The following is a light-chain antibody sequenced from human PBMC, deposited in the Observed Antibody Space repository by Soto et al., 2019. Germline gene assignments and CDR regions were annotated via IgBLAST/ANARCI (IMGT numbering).Light chain of an antibody. Sequence: EIVLTQSPATLSLSPGDRAILSCRASQSIISALAWYQQKPGQAPRLLIYDASDRATGIPARFSGSRSGTDFTLTISSLEHEDVAVYYCQQRSDWLTFGGGTRVEIK. CDR1: QSIISA. CDR3: QQRSDWLT. J-gene: IGKJ4*01. V-gene: IGKV3-11*01. CDR2: DAS.